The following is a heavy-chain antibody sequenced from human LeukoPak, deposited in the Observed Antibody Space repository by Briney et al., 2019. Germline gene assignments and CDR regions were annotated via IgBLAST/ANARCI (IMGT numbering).Heavy chain of an antibody. CDR2: IYYSGST. J-gene: IGHJ3*02. V-gene: IGHV4-59*08. D-gene: IGHD3-9*01. CDR3: ARHARYFDWFGAFDI. CDR1: GGSISSYY. Sequence: RASETLSLTCTVSGGSISSYYWSWIRQPPGKGLEWIGYIYYSGSTNYNPSLKSRVTISVDTSKNQFSLKLSSVTAADTAVYYCARHARYFDWFGAFDIWGQGTMVTVSS.